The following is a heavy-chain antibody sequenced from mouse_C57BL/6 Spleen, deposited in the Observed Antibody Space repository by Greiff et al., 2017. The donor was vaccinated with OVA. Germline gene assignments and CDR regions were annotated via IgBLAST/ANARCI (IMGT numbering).Heavy chain of an antibody. CDR1: GYTFTDYY. D-gene: IGHD1-1*01. V-gene: IGHV1-75*01. J-gene: IGHJ1*03. CDR2: IFPGSGST. Sequence: VKLQESGPELVKPGASVKISCKASGYTFTDYYINWVKQRPGQGLEWIGWIFPGSGSTYYNEKFKGKATLTVDKSSSTAYMLLSSLTSEDSAVYFCARWGITTVVARYFDVWGTGTTVTVSS. CDR3: ARWGITTVVARYFDV.